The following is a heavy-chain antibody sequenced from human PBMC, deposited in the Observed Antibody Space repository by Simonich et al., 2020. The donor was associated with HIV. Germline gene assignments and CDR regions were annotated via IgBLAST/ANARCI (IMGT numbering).Heavy chain of an antibody. CDR1: GYTLTELS. D-gene: IGHD6-6*01. CDR2: FDPEDGET. Sequence: QVQLVQSGAEVKKPGASVKVSCKVSGYTLTELSMHWVRQAPGKGLEWMGGFDPEDGETSYEQKIQGRVTMTEDTSTDTAYMELSSLRSEDTALYYCARDGTSIAARRGWYFDLWGRGTLVTVSS. CDR3: ARDGTSIAARRGWYFDL. J-gene: IGHJ2*01. V-gene: IGHV1-24*01.